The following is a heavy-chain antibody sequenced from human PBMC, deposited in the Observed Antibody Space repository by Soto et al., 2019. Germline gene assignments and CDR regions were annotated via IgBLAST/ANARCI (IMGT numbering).Heavy chain of an antibody. CDR2: IDNTGTDS. CDR1: GFTLSGRS. J-gene: IGHJ6*04. Sequence: EVQLVESGGGLVQPAGSLRLSCAASGFTLSGRSMHWVRQAPGKGLVWVSGIDNTGTDSTYADSVKGRFTSSRDNAKNMLFLQMYSLRVEDTAVYYCARGWFGPDVWGKGTTVTVSS. CDR3: ARGWFGPDV. V-gene: IGHV3-74*01. D-gene: IGHD3-10*01.